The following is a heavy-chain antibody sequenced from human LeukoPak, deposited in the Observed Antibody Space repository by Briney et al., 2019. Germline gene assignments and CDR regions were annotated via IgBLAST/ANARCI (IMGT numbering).Heavy chain of an antibody. CDR1: GYTFSGYY. CDR2: INPNNGGT. D-gene: IGHD3-3*01. J-gene: IGHJ4*02. CDR3: AVWKGYVDFWSGPFDY. V-gene: IGHV1-2*02. Sequence: ASVKVSCKAYGYTFSGYYMHWVRQAHGQGLEWMGRINPNNGGTKYEQKFQGRVTMTRDTSINTAYMELTRLRSDDTAVYYCAVWKGYVDFWSGPFDYWGQGTLVTVSS.